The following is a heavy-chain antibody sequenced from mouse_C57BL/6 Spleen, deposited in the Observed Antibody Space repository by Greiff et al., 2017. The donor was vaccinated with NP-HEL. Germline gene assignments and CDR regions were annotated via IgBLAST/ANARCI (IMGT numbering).Heavy chain of an antibody. CDR2: IDPSGSYT. V-gene: IGHV1-69*01. CDR1: GYTFTSYW. J-gene: IGHJ3*01. D-gene: IGHD1-1*01. CDR3: ARKFHGRSSWFAY. Sequence: QVQLQQPGAELVMPGASVKLSCKASGYTFTSYWMHWVKQRPGQGLEWIGEIDPSGSYTNYNQKFKGKSTFTVDKSSSTAYMQLSSLTSEDSAVYYCARKFHGRSSWFAYWGQGTLVTVSA.